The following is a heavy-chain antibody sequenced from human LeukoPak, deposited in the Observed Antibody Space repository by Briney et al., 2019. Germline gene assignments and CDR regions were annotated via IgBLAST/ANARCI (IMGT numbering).Heavy chain of an antibody. Sequence: SETLSLTCAVYGGSFSGYYWSWIRQPPGKGREWIGEINHSGSTNYNPSLKSRVTISVDTSKNQFSLKLSSVTAADTAVYYCARGLLYDSSGYQGFYYFDYWGQGTLVTVSS. D-gene: IGHD3-22*01. V-gene: IGHV4-34*01. J-gene: IGHJ4*02. CDR2: INHSGST. CDR3: ARGLLYDSSGYQGFYYFDY. CDR1: GGSFSGYY.